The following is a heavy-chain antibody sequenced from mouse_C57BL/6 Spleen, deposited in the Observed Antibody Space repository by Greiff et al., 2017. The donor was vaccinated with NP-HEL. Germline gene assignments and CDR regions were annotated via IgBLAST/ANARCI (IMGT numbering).Heavy chain of an antibody. CDR3: AELTGNYFDY. CDR1: GYTFTSYW. Sequence: VQLKQPGAELVKPGASVKLSCKASGYTFTSYWMHWVRQRPGQGLEWIGMIHPNSGSTNYNEKFKSKATLTVDKSSSTAYMQLSSLTSEDSAVYYCAELTGNYFDYWGQGTTLTVSS. V-gene: IGHV1-64*01. CDR2: IHPNSGST. J-gene: IGHJ2*01. D-gene: IGHD4-1*01.